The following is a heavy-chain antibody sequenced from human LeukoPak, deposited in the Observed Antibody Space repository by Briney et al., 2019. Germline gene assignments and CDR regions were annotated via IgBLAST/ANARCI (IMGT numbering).Heavy chain of an antibody. CDR1: GFTFSSYG. Sequence: PGGSLRLSCAASGFTFSSYGMHWVRQAPGKGLEWVAFIRYDGSNKYYADSVKGRFTISRDNSKNTLYLQMNSLRAEDTAVYYCAKGSYRPPSGYYFGTTFDYWGQGTLVTVSS. D-gene: IGHD3-22*01. J-gene: IGHJ4*02. CDR3: AKGSYRPPSGYYFGTTFDY. CDR2: IRYDGSNK. V-gene: IGHV3-30*02.